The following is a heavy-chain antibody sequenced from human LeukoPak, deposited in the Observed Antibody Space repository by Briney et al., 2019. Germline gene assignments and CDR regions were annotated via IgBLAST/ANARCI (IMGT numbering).Heavy chain of an antibody. CDR2: ISAYYGNT. V-gene: IGHV1-18*01. J-gene: IGHJ5*02. CDR3: ARDVGDIVTIPAAISVP. Sequence: ASVKVSCKASGYTFSSYGISWVRQAPGQGLEWMGWISAYYGNTNYAQMVQGRVTMTTDTSTSTAYMEVRSLRSDDTAMYYCARDVGDIVTIPAAISVPWGQGTLVTVSS. D-gene: IGHD2-2*01. CDR1: GYTFSSYG.